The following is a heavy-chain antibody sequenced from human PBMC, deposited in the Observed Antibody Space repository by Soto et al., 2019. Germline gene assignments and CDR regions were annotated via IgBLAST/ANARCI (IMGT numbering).Heavy chain of an antibody. CDR3: ARASQMVINPYYYPMDV. D-gene: IGHD3-22*01. CDR1: GGTFSSYA. V-gene: IGHV1-69*13. CDR2: IIPIFGTA. J-gene: IGHJ6*02. Sequence: SVKVSCKASGGTFSSYAISWVRQAPGQGLEWMGGIIPIFGTANYAQKFQGRVTITADESTSTAYMELSSLRSEDTAVYYCARASQMVINPYYYPMDVWGQGTTVTVSS.